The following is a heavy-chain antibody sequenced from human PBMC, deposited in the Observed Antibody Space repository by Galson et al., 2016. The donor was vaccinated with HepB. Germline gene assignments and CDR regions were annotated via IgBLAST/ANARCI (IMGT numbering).Heavy chain of an antibody. CDR2: ISFEGNKQ. D-gene: IGHD1-14*01. CDR3: ARGGGTSSYYYWGMDV. Sequence: PGEGLEWVAAISFEGNKQHYADSVKGRFTVSRDNSKNTLYLQMNNLTPDDTAIYYCARGGGTSSYYYWGMDVWGQGTTVTVSS. J-gene: IGHJ6*02. V-gene: IGHV3-30*03.